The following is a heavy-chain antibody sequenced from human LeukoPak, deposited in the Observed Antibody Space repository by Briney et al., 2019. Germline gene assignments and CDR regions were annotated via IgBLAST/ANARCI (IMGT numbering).Heavy chain of an antibody. V-gene: IGHV3-33*01. CDR3: ARARDYGDFDDY. CDR1: GFTFSSYG. CDR2: IWYDGNNK. J-gene: IGHJ4*02. Sequence: GRSLRLSCAASGFTFSSYGMHWVRQAPGKGLEWVAVIWYDGNNKYYADSVKGRFTISRDNSKNTLYLQMNSLRAEDTAVYYCARARDYGDFDDYWGQGTLVTVSS. D-gene: IGHD4-17*01.